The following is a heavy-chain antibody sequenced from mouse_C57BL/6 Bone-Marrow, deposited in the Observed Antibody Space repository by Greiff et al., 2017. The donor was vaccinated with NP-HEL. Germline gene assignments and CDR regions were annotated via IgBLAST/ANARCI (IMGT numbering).Heavy chain of an antibody. J-gene: IGHJ2*01. V-gene: IGHV14-4*01. D-gene: IGHD2-2*01. CDR2: IDPENGDT. Sequence: EVKLQESGAELVRPGASVKLSCTASGFNIKDDYMHWVKQRPEQGLEWIGWIDPENGDTEYASKFQGKATITADTSSNTAYLQLSSLTSEDTAVYYCTTTMVTPFDYWGQGTTLTVSS. CDR1: GFNIKDDY. CDR3: TTTMVTPFDY.